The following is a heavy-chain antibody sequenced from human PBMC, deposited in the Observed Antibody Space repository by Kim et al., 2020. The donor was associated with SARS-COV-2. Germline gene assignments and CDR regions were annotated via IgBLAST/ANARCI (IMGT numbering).Heavy chain of an antibody. D-gene: IGHD2-2*01. V-gene: IGHV2-5*02. CDR3: AQLILPYCSRTSCLTYWYFDL. J-gene: IGHJ2*01. Sequence: SGPTLVNPTQTLTLTCTFSGFSLSTSGVGVGWIRQPPGKALEWLALIYWDDDKRYSPSLKSRLTITKDTSKNQVVLTMTNMDPVDTATYYCAQLILPYCSRTSCLTYWYFDLWGRGTLVTVSS. CDR2: IYWDDDK. CDR1: GFSLSTSGVG.